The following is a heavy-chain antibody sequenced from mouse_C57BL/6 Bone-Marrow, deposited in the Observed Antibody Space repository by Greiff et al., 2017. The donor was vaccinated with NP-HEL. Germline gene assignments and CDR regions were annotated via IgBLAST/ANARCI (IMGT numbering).Heavy chain of an antibody. CDR1: GYTFTDYE. D-gene: IGHD1-1*01. CDR3: TRSIFTTGVATDWYYDG. Sequence: QVQLQQSGAELVRPGASVTLSCKASGYTFTDYEMHWVKQTPVHGLEWIGAIDPETGGTAYNQKFKGKAILTADKSSSTAYMELRSLTSEDSAVYYCTRSIFTTGVATDWYYDGWGTGTTVTVSS. CDR2: IDPETGGT. V-gene: IGHV1-15*01. J-gene: IGHJ1*03.